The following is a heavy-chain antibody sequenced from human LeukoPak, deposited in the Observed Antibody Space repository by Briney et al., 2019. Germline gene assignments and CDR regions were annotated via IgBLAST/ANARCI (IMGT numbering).Heavy chain of an antibody. CDR1: GYSISSGYY. CDR2: IYHSGST. J-gene: IGHJ4*02. Sequence: SETLSLTCTVSGYSISSGYYWGWIQQPPGKGLEWIGSIYHSGSTYYNPSLKSRVTISVDTSKNQFSLKLSSVTAADTAVYYCASWRWSHDYWGQGTLVTVSS. D-gene: IGHD1-1*01. CDR3: ASWRWSHDY. V-gene: IGHV4-38-2*02.